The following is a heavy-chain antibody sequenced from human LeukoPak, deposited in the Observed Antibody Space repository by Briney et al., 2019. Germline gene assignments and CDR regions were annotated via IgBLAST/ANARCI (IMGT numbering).Heavy chain of an antibody. Sequence: PGRSLRLSCAASGFTFSSYGMHWVRQAPGKGLEWVAVISYDGSNKYYADSVKGRFTISRDNSKNTLYLQMNSLRAEDMAVYYCARGGYDSSGYYYGRSDYWGQGTLVTVSS. V-gene: IGHV3-30*03. CDR3: ARGGYDSSGYYYGRSDY. CDR2: ISYDGSNK. D-gene: IGHD3-22*01. CDR1: GFTFSSYG. J-gene: IGHJ4*02.